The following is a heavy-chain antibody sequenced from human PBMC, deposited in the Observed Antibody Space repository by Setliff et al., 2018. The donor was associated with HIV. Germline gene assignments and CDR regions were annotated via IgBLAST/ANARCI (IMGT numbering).Heavy chain of an antibody. CDR1: GYTFTDYY. CDR3: ARDYFDSSAYHYGFGAFDI. CDR2: VDPEDGET. J-gene: IGHJ3*02. V-gene: IGHV1-69-2*01. D-gene: IGHD3-22*01. Sequence: VKVSCKASGYTFTDYYIHWVQQAPGKGLEWMGRVDPEDGETTYAEKFQGRVTMSRDTSTSTVYMELSSLRSEDTAVYYCARDYFDSSAYHYGFGAFDIWGQGTMVTVSS.